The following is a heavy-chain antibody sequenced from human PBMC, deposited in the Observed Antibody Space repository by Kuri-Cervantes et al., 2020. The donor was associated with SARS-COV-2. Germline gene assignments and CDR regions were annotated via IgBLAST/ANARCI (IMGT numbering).Heavy chain of an antibody. J-gene: IGHJ6*02. CDR2: ISSSGSTI. Sequence: GGSLRLSCAASGFTFSDYYMSWIRQAPGKGLEWVSYISSSGSTIYYADSVKGRFTISRDNAKNSLYLQMNSLRGEDTAVYYCARGYCSSTSCPPYYYYGMDVWGQGTTVTVSS. CDR3: ARGYCSSTSCPPYYYYGMDV. D-gene: IGHD2-2*01. V-gene: IGHV3-11*04. CDR1: GFTFSDYY.